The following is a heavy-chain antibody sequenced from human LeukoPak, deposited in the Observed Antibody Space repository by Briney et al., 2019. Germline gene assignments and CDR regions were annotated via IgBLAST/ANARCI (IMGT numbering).Heavy chain of an antibody. CDR1: GGSISSYY. Sequence: SETLSLTCTVSGGSISSYYWSWIRQPPGKGLEWIGEINHSGSTNYNPSLKSRVTISVDTSKNQFSLKLSSVTAADTAVYYCARPKYYYGSGSPRYFQHWGQGTLVTVSS. D-gene: IGHD3-10*01. V-gene: IGHV4-34*01. CDR2: INHSGST. CDR3: ARPKYYYGSGSPRYFQH. J-gene: IGHJ1*01.